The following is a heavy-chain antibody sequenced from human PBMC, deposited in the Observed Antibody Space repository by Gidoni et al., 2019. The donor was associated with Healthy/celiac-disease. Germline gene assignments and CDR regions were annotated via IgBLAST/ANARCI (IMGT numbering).Heavy chain of an antibody. D-gene: IGHD5-12*01. CDR3: ARLNSGYEGDYFDY. CDR1: GGSISSSSYY. J-gene: IGHJ4*02. CDR2: IYYSGST. V-gene: IGHV4-39*01. Sequence: QLQLQESGPGLVKPSETLSLTCTVSGGSISSSSYYWGWIRQPPGKGLEWIGSIYYSGSTYYNPSLKSRVTISVDTSKNQFSLKLSSVTAADTAVYYCARLNSGYEGDYFDYWGQGTLVTVSS.